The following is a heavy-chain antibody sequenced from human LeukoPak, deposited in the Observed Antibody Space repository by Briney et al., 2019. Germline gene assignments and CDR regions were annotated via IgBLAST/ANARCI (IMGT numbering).Heavy chain of an antibody. D-gene: IGHD4-17*01. CDR1: GFTFSNYG. CDR2: IRYDGNKK. CDR3: AKVAENGDNDAFDI. V-gene: IGHV3-30*02. J-gene: IGHJ3*02. Sequence: GGSLRLSCAASGFTFSNYGMHWARQAAGKGLEWVAFIRYDGNKKYYVDSGKGRFTVSRDNSKNTLCLQLNSLRAEDTAVYYCAKVAENGDNDAFDIWGQGTMVTVSS.